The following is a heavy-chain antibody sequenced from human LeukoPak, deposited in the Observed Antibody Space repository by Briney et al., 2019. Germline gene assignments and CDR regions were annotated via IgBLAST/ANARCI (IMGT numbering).Heavy chain of an antibody. J-gene: IGHJ6*03. Sequence: LGASVKVSCKASAYTSPYYGITWVRQAPGRGLEWMGWISTYNGNTQYAQKFQGRVTMTTDTPTKTVYMELRSLRSNDTAVYYCALPAKGAYFYYYMEVWGKGTTVTVSS. CDR3: ALPAKGAYFYYYMEV. CDR2: ISTYNGNT. CDR1: AYTSPYYG. D-gene: IGHD2-2*01. V-gene: IGHV1-18*01.